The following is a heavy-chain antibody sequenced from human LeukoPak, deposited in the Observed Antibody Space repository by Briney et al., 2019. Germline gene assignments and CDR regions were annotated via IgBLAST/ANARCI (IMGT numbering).Heavy chain of an antibody. CDR2: IYTSGSA. CDR3: ARESPGSAGYSSGWSPSFDY. D-gene: IGHD6-19*01. Sequence: SETLSLTCTVSGDSISNYYWSWIRQPAGKGLEWIGRIYTSGSANYNPSLKSRVTMSVDMSKNQFSLKLSSVTAADTAVYYCARESPGSAGYSSGWSPSFDYWGQGTLVTVSS. CDR1: GDSISNYY. V-gene: IGHV4-4*07. J-gene: IGHJ4*02.